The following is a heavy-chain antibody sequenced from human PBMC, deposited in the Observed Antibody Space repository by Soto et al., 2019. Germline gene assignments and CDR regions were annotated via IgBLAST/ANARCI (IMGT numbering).Heavy chain of an antibody. CDR1: GYSFTSYW. D-gene: IGHD2-2*01. CDR2: IDPSDSYT. Sequence: PGESLKISCKGSGYSFTSYWISWVRQMPGKGLEWMGRIDPSDSYTNYSPSFQGHVTISADKSISTAYLQWSSLKASDTAMYYCARPAASPTREYCSSTSCYYYYYGMDVWGQGTTVTVSS. V-gene: IGHV5-10-1*01. J-gene: IGHJ6*02. CDR3: ARPAASPTREYCSSTSCYYYYYGMDV.